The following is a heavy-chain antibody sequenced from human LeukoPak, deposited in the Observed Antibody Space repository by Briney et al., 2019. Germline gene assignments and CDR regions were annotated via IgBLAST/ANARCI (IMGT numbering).Heavy chain of an antibody. V-gene: IGHV3-30*02. J-gene: IGHJ6*03. CDR2: IRYDGSNK. Sequence: GGSLRLSCAASGFTFRSYGMHWVRQAPGKGLEWVTFIRYDGSNKYYADSVKGRFTISRDNSKNTLCLQMNSLRAEDTAVYFCARDARAYYYDSSDYPPPRYYYYYMDVWGKGTTVTISS. D-gene: IGHD3-22*01. CDR1: GFTFRSYG. CDR3: ARDARAYYYDSSDYPPPRYYYYYMDV.